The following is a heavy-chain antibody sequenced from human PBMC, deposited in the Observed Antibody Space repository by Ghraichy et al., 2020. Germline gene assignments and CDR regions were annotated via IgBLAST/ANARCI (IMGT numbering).Heavy chain of an antibody. Sequence: SQTLSLTCTVSGGSISSSNSYWVWIRQPPGKGLEWIGTIYYSGSTYYNPSLKSRVTISVDTSKNQFSLKLSSVTAADTAVYYCARPRPMPGSSNYNYGLDVWGQGTTVTVSS. CDR1: GGSISSSNSY. CDR2: IYYSGST. J-gene: IGHJ6*02. CDR3: ARPRPMPGSSNYNYGLDV. D-gene: IGHD2-2*01. V-gene: IGHV4-39*01.